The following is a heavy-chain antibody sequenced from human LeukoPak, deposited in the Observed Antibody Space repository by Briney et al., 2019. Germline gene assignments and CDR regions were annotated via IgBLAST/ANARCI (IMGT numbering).Heavy chain of an antibody. J-gene: IGHJ4*02. D-gene: IGHD1-26*01. V-gene: IGHV1-2*02. CDR1: GYTFTGYY. CDR2: INPNSGGT. CDR3: ARARGSGSYYTTGY. Sequence: ASVKVSCKASGYTFTGYYMHWVRQAPGQGLEWMGWINPNSGGTNYAQKFQGRVTMTRDTSISTAYMELSRLRSDDTAVYYCARARGSGSYYTTGYWGQGTLVTVSS.